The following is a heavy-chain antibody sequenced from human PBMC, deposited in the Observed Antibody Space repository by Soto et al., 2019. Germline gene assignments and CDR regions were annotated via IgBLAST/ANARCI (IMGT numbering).Heavy chain of an antibody. CDR3: ARDKVRYYGSGSYSWFDP. D-gene: IGHD3-10*01. CDR2: INPNSGGT. CDR1: GYTFTGYY. V-gene: IGHV1-2*04. Sequence: QVQLVQSGAEVKKPGASVKVSCKASGYTFTGYYMHWLRQAPGQGLEWMGWINPNSGGTNYAQKFQCWVTMTRDTSISTAYMELSRLRSDDTAVYYCARDKVRYYGSGSYSWFDPWGQGTLVTVSS. J-gene: IGHJ5*02.